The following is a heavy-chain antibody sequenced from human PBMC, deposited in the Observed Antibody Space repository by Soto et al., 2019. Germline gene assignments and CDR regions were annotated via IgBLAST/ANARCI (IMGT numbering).Heavy chain of an antibody. CDR1: GFTFSNYW. CDR2: IKEDGSEK. Sequence: PGGSLRLSCAASGFTFSNYWRTWVRQAPGKGLEWVANIKEDGSEKHYVDSVKGRFTISRDNAKNSLYLQMNSLRVEDTAVYFCSRDVVVGAKALNYWGQGALVTVSS. CDR3: SRDVVVGAKALNY. V-gene: IGHV3-7*01. D-gene: IGHD2-15*01. J-gene: IGHJ4*02.